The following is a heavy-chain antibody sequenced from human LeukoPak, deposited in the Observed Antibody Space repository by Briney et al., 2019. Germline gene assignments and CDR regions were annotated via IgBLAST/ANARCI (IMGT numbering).Heavy chain of an antibody. Sequence: SETLSLTCAVYGGSFSGYYWSGLRQPPGKGLEWIGEINNSGRSNYNQSPKSRVTISVDTSKNQFSLELPSVTAADTDVYYCTRGRSVEQQLDPLDLDYWGQGTLVIVSS. CDR3: TRGRSVEQQLDPLDLDY. J-gene: IGHJ4*02. CDR1: GGSFSGYY. V-gene: IGHV4-34*01. CDR2: INNSGRS. D-gene: IGHD6-13*01.